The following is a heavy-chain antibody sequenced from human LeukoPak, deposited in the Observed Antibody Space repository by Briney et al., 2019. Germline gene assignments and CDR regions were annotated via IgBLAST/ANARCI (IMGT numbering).Heavy chain of an antibody. CDR1: GGSISSYY. Sequence: PSETLSLTCTVSGGSISSYYWSWIRRPPGKGLEWIGYIYYSGSTNYNPSLKSRVTISVDTSKNQFSLKLSSVTAADTAVYYCAMKSIAARYYYYGMDVWGQGTTVTVSS. CDR3: AMKSIAARYYYYGMDV. J-gene: IGHJ6*02. CDR2: IYYSGST. D-gene: IGHD6-6*01. V-gene: IGHV4-59*08.